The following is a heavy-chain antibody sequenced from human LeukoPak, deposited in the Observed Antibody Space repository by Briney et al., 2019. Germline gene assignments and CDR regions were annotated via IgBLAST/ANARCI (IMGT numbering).Heavy chain of an antibody. V-gene: IGHV3-30*18. Sequence: GGSLRLSCAASGLTFSSFGTHWVRQAPGKGLEWLASISFDGSEIYYGDSVKGRFTISRDNSKNTLFLQMNSLRADDTAVYLCAKDREGRGYNYGTYFDYWGRGTLVTVSS. CDR3: AKDREGRGYNYGTYFDY. CDR1: GLTFSSFG. D-gene: IGHD5-18*01. CDR2: ISFDGSEI. J-gene: IGHJ4*02.